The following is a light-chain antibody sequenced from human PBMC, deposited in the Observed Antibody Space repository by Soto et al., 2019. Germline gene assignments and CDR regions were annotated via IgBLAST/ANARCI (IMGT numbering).Light chain of an antibody. Sequence: EIVLTQSPATLSLSPGERATLSCRASQSVSSSYLAWYQQKPGQAPRLIIYAASSRATVLPDRFSGSWSGTYFTLTISRLEHEDFAAYYCQQYSSSPLTFGQGTKVEIK. CDR2: AAS. V-gene: IGKV3-20*01. J-gene: IGKJ1*01. CDR3: QQYSSSPLT. CDR1: QSVSSSY.